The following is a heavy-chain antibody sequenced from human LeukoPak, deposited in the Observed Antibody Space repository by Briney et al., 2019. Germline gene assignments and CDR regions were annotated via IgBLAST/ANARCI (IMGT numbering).Heavy chain of an antibody. Sequence: GGSLRPSCAASGFTFSSYWMSWVRQASGKGLEWVGRIRSTANGYATAYAASVKGRFTISRDDSKNTAYLQMDSLKTEDTAVYYCTGNYYGSGSYADFDYWGQGTLATVSS. V-gene: IGHV3-73*01. CDR3: TGNYYGSGSYADFDY. J-gene: IGHJ4*02. CDR2: IRSTANGYAT. CDR1: GFTFSSYW. D-gene: IGHD3-10*01.